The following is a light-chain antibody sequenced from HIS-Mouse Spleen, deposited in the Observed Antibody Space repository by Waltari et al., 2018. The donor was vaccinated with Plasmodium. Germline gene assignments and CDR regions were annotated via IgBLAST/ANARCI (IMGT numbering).Light chain of an antibody. Sequence: SYELTQPPSVSVSPGQTARIPCPGDALPKKYAYWYQQKSGQAPVLVTYEDSKRPPGIPERFSGASSGTMATLTISGAQVEDEADYYCYSTDSSGNHRVFGGGTKLTVL. CDR2: EDS. CDR1: ALPKKY. V-gene: IGLV3-10*01. CDR3: YSTDSSGNHRV. J-gene: IGLJ3*02.